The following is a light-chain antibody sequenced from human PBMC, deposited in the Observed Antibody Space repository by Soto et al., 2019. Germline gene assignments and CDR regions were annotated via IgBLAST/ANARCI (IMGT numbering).Light chain of an antibody. CDR2: GAS. CDR1: QSISDT. J-gene: IGKJ1*01. Sequence: EIVMTQSPATLSVSPGGRATLSCRASQSISDTLAWYQQKPGQAPRLLIHGASTRATGFPARFSGSGSGTDFTLTISSLPSDDFAVYYWQQYNNWPWTFGQGTKVEIK. CDR3: QQYNNWPWT. V-gene: IGKV3-15*01.